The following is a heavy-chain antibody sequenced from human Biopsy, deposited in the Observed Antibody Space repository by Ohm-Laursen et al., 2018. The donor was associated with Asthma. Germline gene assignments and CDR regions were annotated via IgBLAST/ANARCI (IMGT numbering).Heavy chain of an antibody. Sequence: TLSLTCCVSGDSIDSGDYSWTWIRQSPGAGLEWIGYIYRNGDTYYNPTLKNRVTISIDRSKNQFSLRLRSVTAADTAVYYCARGWNCGGDCYSLDYWGQGTLVTVSS. V-gene: IGHV4-30-2*06. J-gene: IGHJ4*02. CDR2: IYRNGDT. CDR1: GDSIDSGDYS. D-gene: IGHD2-21*02. CDR3: ARGWNCGGDCYSLDY.